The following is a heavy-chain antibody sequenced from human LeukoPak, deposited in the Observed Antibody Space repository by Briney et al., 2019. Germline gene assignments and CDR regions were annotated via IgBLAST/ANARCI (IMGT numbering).Heavy chain of an antibody. CDR3: TTPGISGITVPLDY. V-gene: IGHV3-15*01. CDR1: GFSFSNVW. D-gene: IGHD1-7*01. Sequence: PRGSLRLSCEASGFSFSNVWMSWVRQAPGKGLEWVGRIKSISEGGTTDYAAPGKGRFTISRDDSKNMLYLQMDSLKTEDTGVYYCTTPGISGITVPLDYWGQGTLVTVSS. CDR2: IKSISEGGTT. J-gene: IGHJ4*02.